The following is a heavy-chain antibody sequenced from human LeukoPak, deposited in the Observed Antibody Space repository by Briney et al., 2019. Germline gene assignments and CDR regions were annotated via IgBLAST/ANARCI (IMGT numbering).Heavy chain of an antibody. CDR1: GYTFTSYD. D-gene: IGHD3-10*01. Sequence: GASVTVSCTASGYTFTSYDINWVRQATGQGLEWMGWMNPNSGNTGYAQKFQGRVTMTRNTSISTAYMELSSLRSEDTAVYYCASHRRDGSGSYVGGDSSGYSLDYWGQGTLVTVSS. CDR3: ASHRRDGSGSYVGGDSSGYSLDY. CDR2: MNPNSGNT. J-gene: IGHJ4*02. V-gene: IGHV1-8*01.